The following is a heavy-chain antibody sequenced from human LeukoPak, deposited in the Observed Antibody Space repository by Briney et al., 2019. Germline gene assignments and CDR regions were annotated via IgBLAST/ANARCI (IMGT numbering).Heavy chain of an antibody. CDR1: GGSISSYY. Sequence: PSETLSLTCTVSGGSISSYYWSWIRQPPGKGLEWIGYIYYSGSTNYNPSLKSRVTISVDTSKNQFSLKLSSVTAADTAVYYCARDRVSDGGGYDIWGQGTLVTVSS. CDR3: ARDRVSDGGGYDI. D-gene: IGHD3-22*01. CDR2: IYYSGST. J-gene: IGHJ4*02. V-gene: IGHV4-59*01.